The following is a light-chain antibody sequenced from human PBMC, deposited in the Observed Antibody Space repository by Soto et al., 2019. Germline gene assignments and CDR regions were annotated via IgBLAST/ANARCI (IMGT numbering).Light chain of an antibody. V-gene: IGKV1-39*01. J-gene: IGKJ1*01. CDR3: QQSYSTPWT. Sequence: IQMTQSPSSLSASVGDRVTITCRASQSISSYLNWYQQKPGKAPKLLICAASSLQSGVPSRFSGSESGTDFTLTISSLQPEDFATYYCQQSYSTPWTFGQGTKVEIK. CDR1: QSISSY. CDR2: AAS.